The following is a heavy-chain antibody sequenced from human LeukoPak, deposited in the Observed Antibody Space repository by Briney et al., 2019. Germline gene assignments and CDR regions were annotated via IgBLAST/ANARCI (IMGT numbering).Heavy chain of an antibody. V-gene: IGHV3-72*01. Sequence: GGSLRPPCAASGFTFSDSFMSWVRQAPGKGLEWVGHSRNKADSYTAEYAASVKGRFTISRDESKNSLYLQISSLETEDAAVYYCATSSWYRLAYWGQGSLVTVSS. CDR1: GFTFSDSF. CDR2: SRNKADSYTA. D-gene: IGHD6-13*01. J-gene: IGHJ4*02. CDR3: ATSSWYRLAY.